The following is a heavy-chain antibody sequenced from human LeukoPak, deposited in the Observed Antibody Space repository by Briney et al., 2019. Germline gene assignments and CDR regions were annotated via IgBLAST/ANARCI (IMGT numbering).Heavy chain of an antibody. Sequence: MTSETLSLTCTVSGGSISSGGYYWSWIRQHPGKGLEWIGYIYYSGSTYYNPSLKSRVTISVDTSKNQFSLKLSSVTAADTAVYYCARSPYYYDSSGYSLLALFDYWGQGTLVTVSS. CDR3: ARSPYYYDSSGYSLLALFDY. CDR2: IYYSGST. D-gene: IGHD3-22*01. CDR1: GGSISSGGYY. J-gene: IGHJ4*02. V-gene: IGHV4-31*03.